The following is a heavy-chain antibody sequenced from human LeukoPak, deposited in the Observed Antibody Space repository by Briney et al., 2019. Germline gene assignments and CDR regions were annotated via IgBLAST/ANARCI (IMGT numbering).Heavy chain of an antibody. CDR2: INPSGGST. D-gene: IGHD1-7*01. CDR3: ARDAVAWALELRYYYGMDV. V-gene: IGHV1-46*01. Sequence: ASVKVSCKASGYTFTSYYMHWVRRAPGQGLEWMGIINPSGGSTSYAQKFQGRVTMTRDTSTSTVYMELSNLRSEDTAVYYCARDAVAWALELRYYYGMDVWGQGTTVTVSS. CDR1: GYTFTSYY. J-gene: IGHJ6*02.